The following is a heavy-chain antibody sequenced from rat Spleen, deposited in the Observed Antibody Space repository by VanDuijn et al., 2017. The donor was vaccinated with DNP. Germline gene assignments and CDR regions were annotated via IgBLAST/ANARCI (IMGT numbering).Heavy chain of an antibody. CDR1: GFIFTDYY. V-gene: IGHV5-20*01. CDR3: ATQRYYDGTYYYGFDY. Sequence: EVQLVESGGDLVQPGRSLKLSCAASGFIFTDYYMAWVRQAPTKGLELVAYMRFEGGATYHGDSVKGRFTISRDNAKSTLYLQMDSLRSEDTATYYCATQRYYDGTYYYGFDYWGQGVMVTVSS. CDR2: MRFEGGAT. D-gene: IGHD1-12*02. J-gene: IGHJ2*01.